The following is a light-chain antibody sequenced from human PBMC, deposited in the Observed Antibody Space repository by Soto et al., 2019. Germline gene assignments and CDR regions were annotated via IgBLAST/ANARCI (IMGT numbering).Light chain of an antibody. V-gene: IGLV2-14*01. CDR1: SSDIGDYNY. Sequence: QSALTQPASVSGSPGQSITISCVGTSSDIGDYNYVSWYQQHQGKVPKVIIYDVSNRPSGVSYRFSATKSGNTASLPISGLQAEDEADYYCCSYTRSGTLIFGTGTKVTVL. CDR3: CSYTRSGTLI. J-gene: IGLJ1*01. CDR2: DVS.